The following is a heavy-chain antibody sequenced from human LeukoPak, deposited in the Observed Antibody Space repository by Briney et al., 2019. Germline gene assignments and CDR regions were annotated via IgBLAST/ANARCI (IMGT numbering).Heavy chain of an antibody. J-gene: IGHJ3*02. D-gene: IGHD6-6*01. V-gene: IGHV3-21*04. CDR1: GFSLSGYS. CDR3: AKDRLYSSSSGGAFDI. CDR2: ISSSSRDI. Sequence: PGGSLRLPCTASGFSLSGYSMNWVRQAPGKGLEWVSSISSSSRDIYYADSVKGRFTTSRDNAKNSLYLQMNSLRAEDMALYYCAKDRLYSSSSGGAFDIWGQGTMVTVSS.